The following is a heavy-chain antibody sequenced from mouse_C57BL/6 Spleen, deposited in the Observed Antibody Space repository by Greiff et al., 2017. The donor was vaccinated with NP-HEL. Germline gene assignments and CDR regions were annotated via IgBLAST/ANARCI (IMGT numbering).Heavy chain of an antibody. D-gene: IGHD2-3*01. J-gene: IGHJ1*03. Sequence: VQLQQPGAELVRPGSSVKLSCKASGYTFTSYWMHWVKQRPIQGLEWIGNIDPSDSETHYNQKFKDKATLTVDKSSSTAYMQLSSLTSEDSAVYYCARSSDGYYWYFEVWGTGTTVTVSS. CDR1: GYTFTSYW. CDR2: IDPSDSET. CDR3: ARSSDGYYWYFEV. V-gene: IGHV1-52*01.